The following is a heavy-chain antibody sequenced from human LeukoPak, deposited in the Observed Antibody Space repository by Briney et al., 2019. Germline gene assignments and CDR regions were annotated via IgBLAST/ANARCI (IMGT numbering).Heavy chain of an antibody. CDR3: VRGPGIAVAGIIDY. CDR2: LSPYNGHT. D-gene: IGHD6-19*01. Sequence: ASVKVSCKASGYTFNIYGVNWVRQAPGHGLQWMGWLSPYNGHTNYTQNFQGRVTMTTDTSTTTAYMELTSLTSDDTAVYYCVRGPGIAVAGIIDYWGQGTLVTVSS. J-gene: IGHJ4*02. CDR1: GYTFNIYG. V-gene: IGHV1-18*01.